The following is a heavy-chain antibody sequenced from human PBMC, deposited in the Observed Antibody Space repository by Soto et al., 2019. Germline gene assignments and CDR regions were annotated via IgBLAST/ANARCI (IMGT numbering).Heavy chain of an antibody. CDR3: ASNTRYDPPDY. D-gene: IGHD3-16*01. CDR1: GFTFSSYA. J-gene: IGHJ4*02. CDR2: ISVSGGST. Sequence: VQLLESGGGLVQPGGSLRLSCAASGFTFSSYAMSWVRQAPGKGLAWVSGISVSGGSTYYADSVKGRFTISRDNSKNTLYRQMNSLRAEDTAVYYCASNTRYDPPDYWGQGTLVTVSS. V-gene: IGHV3-23*01.